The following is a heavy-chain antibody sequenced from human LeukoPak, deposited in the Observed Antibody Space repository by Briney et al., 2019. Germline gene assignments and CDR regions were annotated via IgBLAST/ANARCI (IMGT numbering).Heavy chain of an antibody. V-gene: IGHV3-23*01. Sequence: GGSLRLSCAASGFTFSSYAMSWVRQAPGKGLEWVSAISGSGGSTYYADSVKGRFTISRDNSKNTLYLQMNSLRAEDTAVYYCAKDQDFWSGYRAFDIWGQGTMVTVPS. CDR1: GFTFSSYA. CDR3: AKDQDFWSGYRAFDI. D-gene: IGHD3-3*01. CDR2: ISGSGGST. J-gene: IGHJ3*02.